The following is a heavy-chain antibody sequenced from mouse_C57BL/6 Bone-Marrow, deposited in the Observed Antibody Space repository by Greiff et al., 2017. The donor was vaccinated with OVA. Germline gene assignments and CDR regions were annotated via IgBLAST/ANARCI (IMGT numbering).Heavy chain of an antibody. J-gene: IGHJ3*01. CDR2: INPSSGYT. Sequence: VQLQQSGAELAKPGASVKLSCKASGYTFTSYWMHWVKQRPGQGLEWIGYINPSSGYTKYNQKFKDKATLTADKSSSTAYMQLSSLTYEDSAVYDRAGYDYDPWFAYWGQGTLVTVSA. V-gene: IGHV1-7*01. CDR3: AGYDYDPWFAY. CDR1: GYTFTSYW. D-gene: IGHD2-4*01.